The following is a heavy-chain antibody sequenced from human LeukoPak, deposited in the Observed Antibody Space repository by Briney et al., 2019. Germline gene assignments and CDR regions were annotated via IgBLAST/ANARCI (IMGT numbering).Heavy chain of an antibody. J-gene: IGHJ5*02. CDR2: ISYDGSNK. CDR1: GFSFSNYN. CDR3: ARDIVVVPLVMGWFDP. V-gene: IGHV3-30*03. Sequence: GSLRLSCAASGFSFSNYNMNWVRPAPGKGLEWVAVISYDGSNKYYADSVKGRFTISRDNNKNSLYLQMNSLRAEDTAVYYCARDIVVVPLVMGWFDPWGQGTLVTVSS. D-gene: IGHD2-2*01.